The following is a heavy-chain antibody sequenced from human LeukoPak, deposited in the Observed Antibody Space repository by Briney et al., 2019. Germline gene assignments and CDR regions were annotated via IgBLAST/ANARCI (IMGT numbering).Heavy chain of an antibody. D-gene: IGHD3-22*01. CDR1: GFTFSSND. Sequence: GGSLRLSCAASGFTFSSNDMSWVRQAPGKGLEWVSVIHTDDNTHYADSVKGRFAISRDNSKNTLYLQMNSLRAEDTAVYFCRGWLFDYVMDVWGQGTTVTVSS. CDR3: RGWLFDYVMDV. J-gene: IGHJ6*02. V-gene: IGHV3-53*01. CDR2: IHTDDNT.